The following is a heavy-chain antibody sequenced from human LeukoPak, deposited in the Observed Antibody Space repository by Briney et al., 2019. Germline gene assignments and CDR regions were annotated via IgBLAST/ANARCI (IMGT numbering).Heavy chain of an antibody. J-gene: IGHJ4*02. D-gene: IGHD6-19*01. CDR1: GFTFSNYD. Sequence: PGGSLRLSCSASGFTFSNYDMHWVRQVPGKGLEYVSAVSNNGGSTYHADSVKGRFSISRDNSKNMLYLQMSSLRAEDTAVYYCVKGGSSGWYSEDWGQGTLVTVSS. CDR3: VKGGSSGWYSED. V-gene: IGHV3-64D*09. CDR2: VSNNGGST.